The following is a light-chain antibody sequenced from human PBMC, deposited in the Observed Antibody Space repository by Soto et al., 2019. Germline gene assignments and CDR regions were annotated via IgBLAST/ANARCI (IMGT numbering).Light chain of an antibody. J-gene: IGKJ5*01. V-gene: IGKV3-15*01. CDR2: GAS. CDR3: QRTYNAPIT. Sequence: IVLSPSPDTLSVSPGSSDTLSCMASQSLTRNLAWYQHKPGQSPRLLIYGASARATGIPDRFSGGGSGAEYTLTISSLQPEDVATYYGQRTYNAPITFGQGTRLEIK. CDR1: QSLTRN.